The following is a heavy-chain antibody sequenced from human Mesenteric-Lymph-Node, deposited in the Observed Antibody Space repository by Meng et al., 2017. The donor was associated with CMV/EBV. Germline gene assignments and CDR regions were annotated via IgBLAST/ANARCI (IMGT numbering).Heavy chain of an antibody. D-gene: IGHD3-10*01. CDR1: GFTFSSYA. J-gene: IGHJ4*02. V-gene: IGHV3-23*01. Sequence: GESLKISCAASGFTFSSYAMNWVRQAPGKGLEWVSSITGSGISTYYADSLKGQFTISRDNSKNTLYLQVNSLRAEDTAIYYCAKEGGFYYGSGSYLDSWGQGTLVTVSS. CDR3: AKEGGFYYGSGSYLDS. CDR2: ITGSGIST.